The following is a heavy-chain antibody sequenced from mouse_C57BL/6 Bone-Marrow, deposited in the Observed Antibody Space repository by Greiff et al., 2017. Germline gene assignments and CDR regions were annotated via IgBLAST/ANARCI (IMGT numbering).Heavy chain of an antibody. Sequence: VKLMESGPGLVQPSQSLSITCTVSGFSLTSYGVHWVRQSPGKGLGWLGVIWSGGSTDYNAAFISRLSISKDNSKSQVFFKMNSLQADDTAIYYCARTRLYYYGSSYNWYFDVWGTGTTVTVSS. D-gene: IGHD1-1*01. CDR1: GFSLTSYG. V-gene: IGHV2-2*01. CDR2: IWSGGST. CDR3: ARTRLYYYGSSYNWYFDV. J-gene: IGHJ1*03.